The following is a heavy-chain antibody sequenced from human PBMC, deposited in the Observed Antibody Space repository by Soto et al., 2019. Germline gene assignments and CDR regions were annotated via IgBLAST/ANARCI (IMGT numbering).Heavy chain of an antibody. CDR1: GFTFSNYA. Sequence: GGSLRLSCAVSGFTFSNYAMSWVRQAPGKGLEWVSGISGSGGSTYYADSVKGRFTISRDNSKNTLYLQMNSLRAEDTAVYYCAKNLVGATPKSNFDYWGQGTLVTVSS. J-gene: IGHJ4*02. CDR2: ISGSGGST. D-gene: IGHD1-26*01. CDR3: AKNLVGATPKSNFDY. V-gene: IGHV3-23*01.